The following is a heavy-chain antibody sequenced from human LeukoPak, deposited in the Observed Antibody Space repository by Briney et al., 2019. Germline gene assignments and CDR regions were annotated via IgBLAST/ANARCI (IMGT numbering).Heavy chain of an antibody. CDR3: ARVPPRTTVVTPIDFDY. J-gene: IGHJ4*02. V-gene: IGHV4-59*01. D-gene: IGHD4-23*01. Sequence: SETLSLTCTVSGGSISSYYWSWIRQPPGKGLEWIGYIYYSGSTNYNPSLKSRVTISVDTSKNQFSLKLSSVTAADTAVYYCARVPPRTTVVTPIDFDYWGQGTLVTVSS. CDR2: IYYSGST. CDR1: GGSISSYY.